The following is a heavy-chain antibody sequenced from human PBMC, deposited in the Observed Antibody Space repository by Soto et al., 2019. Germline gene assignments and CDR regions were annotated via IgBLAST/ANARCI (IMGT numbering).Heavy chain of an antibody. CDR2: IIPIFGTA. Sequence: SVKVSCKASGGTFSNYAISWVRQAPGQGLEWMGGIIPIFGTANYAQKFQGRVTITADESTSTAYMELSSLRSEDTAVYYCARGHRGGYSYTSASGYFDYWGQGTLVTVSS. D-gene: IGHD5-18*01. V-gene: IGHV1-69*13. J-gene: IGHJ4*02. CDR3: ARGHRGGYSYTSASGYFDY. CDR1: GGTFSNYA.